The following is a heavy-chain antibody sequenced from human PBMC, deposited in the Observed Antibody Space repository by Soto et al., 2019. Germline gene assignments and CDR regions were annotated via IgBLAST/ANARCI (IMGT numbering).Heavy chain of an antibody. V-gene: IGHV3-21*01. CDR1: GFTFSSYS. J-gene: IGHJ4*02. CDR3: ARDPLAVSIAGHFDY. Sequence: WRSLRLSCAASGFTFSSYSMNWVRQAPGKGLDWVLSISISSSYIYYADSVKGRFTISRDNAKNSLYLQMNSLRAEDTAVYYCARDPLAVSIAGHFDYWGQGTLVTVSS. D-gene: IGHD6-6*01. CDR2: ISISSSYI.